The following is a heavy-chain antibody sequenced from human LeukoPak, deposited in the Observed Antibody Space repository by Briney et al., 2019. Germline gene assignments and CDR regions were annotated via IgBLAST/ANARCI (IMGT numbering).Heavy chain of an antibody. D-gene: IGHD3-3*01. CDR1: GYSISSGYY. J-gene: IGHJ4*02. V-gene: IGHV4-38-2*01. Sequence: PSETLSLTCAVSGYSISSGYYWGGIRQPPGKGLEWIGSIYHSGSTYYNPSLKSRVTISVDTSKNQFSLKLSSVTAADTAVYYCARQYYDFWSGYLHYFDYWGQGTLVTVSS. CDR2: IYHSGST. CDR3: ARQYYDFWSGYLHYFDY.